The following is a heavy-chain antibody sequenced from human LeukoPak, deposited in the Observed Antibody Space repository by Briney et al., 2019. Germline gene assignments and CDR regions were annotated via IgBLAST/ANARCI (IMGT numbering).Heavy chain of an antibody. D-gene: IGHD2-2*01. CDR1: GFTFSIYW. CDR3: ARLVSLDY. CDR2: IKQDGSEK. Sequence: GGSLRLSCAASGFTFSIYWMSWVRQAPGKGLEWVANIKQDGSEKYYVDSVKGRFTISRDNAKNSLYLQMNSLRAEDTAVYYCARLVSLDYWGQGTLVTVSS. J-gene: IGHJ4*02. V-gene: IGHV3-7*01.